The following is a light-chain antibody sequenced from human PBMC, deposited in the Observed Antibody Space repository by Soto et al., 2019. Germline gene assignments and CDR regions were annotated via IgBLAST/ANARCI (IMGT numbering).Light chain of an antibody. V-gene: IGKV1-5*03. Sequence: DIQMTQSPSTLSASVGDRVTITCRASQSISSWLAWYQQKPGRPPKLLIYKASSLESGVPSRFSGSGSGTEFTLTISSLQPDDVATYYCQQYDSYPVTFGQGTKLEIK. CDR1: QSISSW. CDR3: QQYDSYPVT. CDR2: KAS. J-gene: IGKJ2*01.